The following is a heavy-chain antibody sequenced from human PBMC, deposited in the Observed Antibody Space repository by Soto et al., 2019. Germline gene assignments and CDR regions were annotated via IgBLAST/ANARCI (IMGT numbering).Heavy chain of an antibody. Sequence: ASVKVSCKASGGTFSSYAISWVRQAPGQGLEWMGGIIPIFGTANYAQKFQGRVTITADESTSTAYMELSSLRSEDTAVYYCARESTGLVVVAAYFDYWGQGTLVTVSS. CDR1: GGTFSSYA. J-gene: IGHJ4*02. CDR3: ARESTGLVVVAAYFDY. V-gene: IGHV1-69*13. D-gene: IGHD2-15*01. CDR2: IIPIFGTA.